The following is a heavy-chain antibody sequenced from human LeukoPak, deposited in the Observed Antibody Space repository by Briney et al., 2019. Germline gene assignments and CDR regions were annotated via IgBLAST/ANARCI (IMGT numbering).Heavy chain of an antibody. Sequence: SQTLSLTCTASGGSINSATYYWSWIRQHPGKGLEWIGYIYYTGSTFYNPSLKSRVTMSVDTSKNQFSLRLNSVTAADTAVYYCARRLNAFDIWGQGTLVTVSS. J-gene: IGHJ3*02. CDR2: IYYTGST. CDR1: GGSINSATYY. D-gene: IGHD6-25*01. V-gene: IGHV4-31*03. CDR3: ARRLNAFDI.